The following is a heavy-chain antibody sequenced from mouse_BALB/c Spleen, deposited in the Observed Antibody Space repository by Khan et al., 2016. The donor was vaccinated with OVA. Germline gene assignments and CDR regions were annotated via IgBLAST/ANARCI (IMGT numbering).Heavy chain of an antibody. CDR3: ARGAGTTYGMDY. D-gene: IGHD4-1*01. CDR2: FLPGRGTI. Sequence: VQLQESGAELMKPGASVKISCKATGYTFSSYWIEWVKQRPGHGLEWIGEFLPGRGTINYNEKFRGKATFTAEKSSNIAYMQLNSLTSEDSAVFYCARGAGTTYGMDYWGQGTSVTVSS. J-gene: IGHJ4*01. V-gene: IGHV1-9*01. CDR1: GYTFSSYW.